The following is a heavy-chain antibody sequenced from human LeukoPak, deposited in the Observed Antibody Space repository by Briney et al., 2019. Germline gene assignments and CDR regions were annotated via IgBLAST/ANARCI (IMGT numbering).Heavy chain of an antibody. J-gene: IGHJ4*02. Sequence: PGGSLRLSCAASGFTFSSYAMHWVRQAPGKGLEWVAVISYDGSNKYYADSVKGRFTISRDNSKNTLYLQMNSLRAEDTAVYYCASLVTVVTRDYRGQGTLVTVSS. CDR1: GFTFSSYA. D-gene: IGHD4-23*01. CDR3: ASLVTVVTRDY. CDR2: ISYDGSNK. V-gene: IGHV3-30-3*01.